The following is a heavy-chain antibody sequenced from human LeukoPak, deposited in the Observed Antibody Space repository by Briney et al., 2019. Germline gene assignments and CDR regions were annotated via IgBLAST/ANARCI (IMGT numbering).Heavy chain of an antibody. CDR2: IYYSGST. V-gene: IGHV4-39*01. CDR1: GGSISSSSYY. J-gene: IGHJ4*02. D-gene: IGHD3-10*01. CDR3: ARGAALLWFGELPGLFDY. Sequence: SETLSLTCTVSGGSISSSSYYWGWIRQPPGKGLEWIGSIYYSGSTYYNPSLKSRVTISVDTSKNQFSLKLSSVTAADTAVYYCARGAALLWFGELPGLFDYWGQGTLVTVSS.